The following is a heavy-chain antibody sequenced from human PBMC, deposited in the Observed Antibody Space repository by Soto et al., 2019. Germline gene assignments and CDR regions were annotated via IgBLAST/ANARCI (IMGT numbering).Heavy chain of an antibody. V-gene: IGHV1-46*01. D-gene: IGHD3-9*01. CDR2: INPSGGST. Sequence: ASVKVSCKASGYTFTSYYMHWVRQAPGQGLEWMGIINPSGGSTSYAQKFQGRVTMTRDTSTSTVYMELSSLRSEDMAVYYCARDLTDILTGYYNVNGAFDIWGQGTMVTVSS. J-gene: IGHJ3*02. CDR3: ARDLTDILTGYYNVNGAFDI. CDR1: GYTFTSYY.